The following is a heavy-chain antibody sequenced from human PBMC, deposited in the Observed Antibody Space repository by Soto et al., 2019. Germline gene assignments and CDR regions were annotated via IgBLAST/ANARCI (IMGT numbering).Heavy chain of an antibody. CDR3: ARAAFRSGYYGYYSGMDV. D-gene: IGHD3-3*01. Sequence: QVQLVQSGAEVKKPGSSVKVSCKASGGTFSTHAISWVRQAPGQGLEWRGGIIPTLGTPNYAQKFQGRVTVTADEYTSTAYMEWSRLTSEDTAVYYCARAAFRSGYYGYYSGMDVWGQGTAVNV. CDR1: GGTFSTHA. CDR2: IIPTLGTP. J-gene: IGHJ6*02. V-gene: IGHV1-69*01.